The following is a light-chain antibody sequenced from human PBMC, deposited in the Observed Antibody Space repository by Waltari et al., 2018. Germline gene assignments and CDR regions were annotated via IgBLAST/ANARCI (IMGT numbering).Light chain of an antibody. J-gene: IGKJ2*01. Sequence: DIQMTQSPSSLSASVGDRVTITCQASQAISNYLNWYQQKPGKAPKLLIYDAANLETGVPSRFSGSGSGTDFTFTISSLQPDDFATYYCQQYNSYPYTFGQGTKLEIK. V-gene: IGKV1-33*01. CDR3: QQYNSYPYT. CDR2: DAA. CDR1: QAISNY.